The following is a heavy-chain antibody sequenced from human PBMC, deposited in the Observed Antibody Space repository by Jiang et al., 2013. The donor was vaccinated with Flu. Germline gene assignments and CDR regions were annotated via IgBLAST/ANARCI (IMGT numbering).Heavy chain of an antibody. J-gene: IGHJ4*02. Sequence: SGAEVKKPGASVKVSCEASGYTFASYAIHWVRQAPGQRLEWMGWINTAYGNTKYSQKFQGRVTISRDTSARTAYMDLSSLIPEDTAMYYCARQYSSASPLDYWGQGTLV. CDR1: GYTFASYA. CDR3: ARQYSSASPLDY. V-gene: IGHV1-3*04. D-gene: IGHD6-19*01. CDR2: INTAYGNT.